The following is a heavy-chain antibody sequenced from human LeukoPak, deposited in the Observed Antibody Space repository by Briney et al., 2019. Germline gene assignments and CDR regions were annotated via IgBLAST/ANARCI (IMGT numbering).Heavy chain of an antibody. J-gene: IGHJ4*02. Sequence: SETLSLTCTVSGGSISSSSYYWGWNRQPPGKGLGWIGSIYYSVSTYYNPSLKSRVTISVDTSKNQFSLKLSSVTAADTAVYYCARCLVLYGGRIDYWGQGTLVTVSS. CDR2: IYYSVST. V-gene: IGHV4-39*07. D-gene: IGHD3-16*01. CDR3: ARCLVLYGGRIDY. CDR1: GGSISSSSYY.